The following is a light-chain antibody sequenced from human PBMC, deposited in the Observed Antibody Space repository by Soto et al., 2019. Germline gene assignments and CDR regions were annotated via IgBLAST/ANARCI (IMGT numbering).Light chain of an antibody. CDR1: RSDVANYNL. CDR3: CSFAGVVAYVI. CDR2: DVC. J-gene: IGLJ2*01. V-gene: IGLV2-23*02. Sequence: QSALTQPASVSGSLGRSITISCTGTRSDVANYNLVSWYQRHPGKAPKLIIYDVCKRPSGVSYRLSGSKSGNTASLTISGLQAEDEADYYCCSFAGVVAYVIFGGGTKLTVL.